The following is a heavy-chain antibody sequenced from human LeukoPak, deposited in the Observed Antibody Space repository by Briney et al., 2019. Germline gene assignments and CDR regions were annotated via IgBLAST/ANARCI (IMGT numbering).Heavy chain of an antibody. Sequence: SETLSLTCAVSGDSFSSHYWTWIRQSPGTGLEWIGYISHIGRTNYNPSLKRRVTISIDTSKNQFSLKLRSVTAADTAVYYCARDLVTVTKGFDIWGQGTMVSVSS. CDR1: GDSFSSHY. J-gene: IGHJ3*02. CDR3: ARDLVTVTKGFDI. D-gene: IGHD4-17*01. V-gene: IGHV4-59*11. CDR2: ISHIGRT.